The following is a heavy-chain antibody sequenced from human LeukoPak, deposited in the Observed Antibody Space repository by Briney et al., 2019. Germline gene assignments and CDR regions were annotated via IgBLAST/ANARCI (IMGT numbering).Heavy chain of an antibody. CDR2: IYARGNT. Sequence: RSETLSLTCTVSGGSISNYYWSWIRQPAGKGLEWIGLIYARGNTNYNPSLKSRVNMSIDTSKNQFSLKLTSVTAADTAVYYCARTPIYYFDNSGYYNWGQGTLVTVSS. D-gene: IGHD3-22*01. J-gene: IGHJ4*02. CDR1: GGSISNYY. CDR3: ARTPIYYFDNSGYYN. V-gene: IGHV4-4*07.